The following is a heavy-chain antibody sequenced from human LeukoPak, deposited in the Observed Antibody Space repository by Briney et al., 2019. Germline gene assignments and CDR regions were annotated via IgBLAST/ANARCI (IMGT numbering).Heavy chain of an antibody. V-gene: IGHV3-33*01. CDR3: ARGNSGHCSGATCYALDY. CDR1: GFSFSSYG. CDR2: IWFDGSSK. J-gene: IGHJ4*02. Sequence: GRSLRLSCAASGFSFSSYGMHWVRQAPGKGLEWVAVIWFDGSSKYYADSVKGRFTISRDNSKNTLYLQMNSLRAEDTAVYYCARGNSGHCSGATCYALDYWGQGTLVTVSS. D-gene: IGHD2-2*01.